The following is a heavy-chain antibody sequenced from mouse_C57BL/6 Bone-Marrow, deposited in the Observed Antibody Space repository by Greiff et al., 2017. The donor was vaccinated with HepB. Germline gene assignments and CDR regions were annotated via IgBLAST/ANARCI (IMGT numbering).Heavy chain of an antibody. CDR1: EYEFPSHD. D-gene: IGHD2-1*01. CDR3: AIYYGNSLWFAY. Sequence: EVKVVESGGGLVQPGESLKLSCESNEYEFPSHDMSWVRKTPEKRLELVAAINSDGGSTYYPDTMERRFIISRDNTKKTLYLQMSSLRSEDTALYYCAIYYGNSLWFAYWGQGTLVTVSA. CDR2: INSDGGST. V-gene: IGHV5-2*01. J-gene: IGHJ3*01.